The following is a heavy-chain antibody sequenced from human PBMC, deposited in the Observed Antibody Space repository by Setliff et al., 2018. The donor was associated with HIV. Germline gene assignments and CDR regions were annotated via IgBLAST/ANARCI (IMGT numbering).Heavy chain of an antibody. J-gene: IGHJ4*02. D-gene: IGHD3-22*01. V-gene: IGHV4-34*01. CDR3: ARDDSGYYYDY. CDR2: VHHTGYL. Sequence: SETLSLTCAVHGGPLTDHYWNWIRQSPGKGLEWIAEVHHTGYLNYNPSLKSRVTISVDTSKNQLSLSLSSVTAADTAVYYCARDDSGYYYDYWGQGKLVTVSS. CDR1: GGPLTDHY.